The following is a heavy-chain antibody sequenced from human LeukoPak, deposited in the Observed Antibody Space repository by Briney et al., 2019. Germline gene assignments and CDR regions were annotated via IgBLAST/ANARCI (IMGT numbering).Heavy chain of an antibody. V-gene: IGHV4-61*02. J-gene: IGHJ6*03. CDR2: ISTRGCT. D-gene: IGHD3-3*01. Sequence: SETLSLTCTVSGDSISSGNYYWNWIRQPAGKGLEWIGRISTRGCTHFNPSLKSRVTISVDTSKNQFSLKLSAVTAADTAVYYCARDFPCWSNYLEYYYYMDVWGKGTTVTVSS. CDR3: ARDFPCWSNYLEYYYYMDV. CDR1: GDSISSGNYY.